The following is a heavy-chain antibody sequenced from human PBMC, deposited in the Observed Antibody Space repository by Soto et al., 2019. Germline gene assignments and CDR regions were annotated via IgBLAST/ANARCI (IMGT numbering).Heavy chain of an antibody. D-gene: IGHD3-9*01. CDR3: ARDQALRYFDWLPTENWFDP. CDR1: GYTFTSYG. Sequence: ASVKVSCKASGYTFTSYGISWVRQAPGQGLEWMGWISAYNGNTNYAQKLQGRVTMTTDTSTSTAYMELRSLRSDDTAVYYCARDQALRYFDWLPTENWFDPWGQGTLVTVSS. J-gene: IGHJ5*02. V-gene: IGHV1-18*01. CDR2: ISAYNGNT.